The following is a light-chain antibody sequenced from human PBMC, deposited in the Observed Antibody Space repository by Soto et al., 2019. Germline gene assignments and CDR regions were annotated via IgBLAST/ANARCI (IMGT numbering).Light chain of an antibody. CDR3: QQYGSSPTT. CDR1: QSVSSSY. V-gene: IGKV3-20*01. CDR2: DAS. J-gene: IGKJ1*01. Sequence: EIVLTQSPGTLSLSPGERATLSCRASQSVSSSYLAWYQQKVGQAPRLLIYDASNRATGIPDRFSGSGSGTDFTLTISRLEPEDFAVYYCQQYGSSPTTFGQGTKVDIK.